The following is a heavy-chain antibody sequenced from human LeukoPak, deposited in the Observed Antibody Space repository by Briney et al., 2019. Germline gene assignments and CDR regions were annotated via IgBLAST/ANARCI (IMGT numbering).Heavy chain of an antibody. V-gene: IGHV4-34*01. CDR1: GGSFSDYY. CDR3: ARVIGSDTRDYYLGY. Sequence: SETLSLTCAVYGGSFSDYYWSWIRQSPGKGLEWIGEVKSTGTTIWIGETKHSESTNYNPSLKSRVTISADTSKNQFSLKLTSVTAADTAVYYCARVIGSDTRDYYLGYWGQGTLVTVYS. J-gene: IGHJ4*02. D-gene: IGHD2-2*01. CDR2: TKHSEST.